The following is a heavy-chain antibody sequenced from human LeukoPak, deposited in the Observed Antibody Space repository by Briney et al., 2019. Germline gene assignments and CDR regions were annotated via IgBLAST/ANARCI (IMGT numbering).Heavy chain of an antibody. CDR1: GGSISSSSYY. V-gene: IGHV4-39*07. Sequence: SETLSLTCTVSGGSISSSSYYWGWIRQPPGKGLEWIGSIYYSGSTYYNPSLKSRVTISVDTSKNQFSLKLSSVTAADTAVYYCARELDSGYDESYFDYWGQGTLVTVSS. J-gene: IGHJ4*02. D-gene: IGHD5-12*01. CDR3: ARELDSGYDESYFDY. CDR2: IYYSGST.